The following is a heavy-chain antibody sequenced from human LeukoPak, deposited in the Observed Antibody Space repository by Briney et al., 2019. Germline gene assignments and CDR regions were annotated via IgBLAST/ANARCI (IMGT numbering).Heavy chain of an antibody. CDR2: IYPGDSDT. V-gene: IGHV5-51*01. CDR3: ARRWRAGYSNYDLDY. CDR1: GYTFSNNW. J-gene: IGHJ4*02. D-gene: IGHD4-11*01. Sequence: GESLKISCEASGYTFSNNWIGWVRQMPGKGLELMGIIYPGDSDTRYSPSFQGQVTISAEKSINTAYLQWSSLKASDTAMYYCARRWRAGYSNYDLDYWGQGTLVTVSS.